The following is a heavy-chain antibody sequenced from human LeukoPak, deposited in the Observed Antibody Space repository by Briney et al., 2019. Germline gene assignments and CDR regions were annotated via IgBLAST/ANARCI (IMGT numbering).Heavy chain of an antibody. CDR2: INHNGNVN. J-gene: IGHJ3*02. CDR1: GFTFSSYW. Sequence: GGSLRLSCAASGFTFSSYWMNWARQAPGKGLEWVASINHNGNVNYYVDSVKGRFTVSRDNVKNSLFLQMNSLRVEDTAAYYCARLHSAVYYGDAFDIWGQGTMVTVSS. CDR3: ARLHSAVYYGDAFDI. D-gene: IGHD3-10*01. V-gene: IGHV3-7*03.